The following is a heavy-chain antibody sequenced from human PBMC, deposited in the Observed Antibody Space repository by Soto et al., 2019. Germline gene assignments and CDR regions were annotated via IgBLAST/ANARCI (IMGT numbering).Heavy chain of an antibody. J-gene: IGHJ6*02. CDR3: GRDRNSNYYYYGMDV. V-gene: IGHV1-69*13. D-gene: IGHD1-1*01. CDR2: IIPIFGTA. CDR1: GGTFSSYA. Sequence: ASVKRSFRASGGTFSSYAIRWGRQAPGQGLEWMGGIIPIFGTAKYAQKFQGRVTITADESTSTAYIELSSLRSEDTAVYYCGRDRNSNYYYYGMDVWGQGTTVTVSS.